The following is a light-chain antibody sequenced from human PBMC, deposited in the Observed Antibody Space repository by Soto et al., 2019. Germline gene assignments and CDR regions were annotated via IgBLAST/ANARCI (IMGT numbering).Light chain of an antibody. CDR3: TSFTSTSSLYV. V-gene: IGLV2-14*01. CDR2: EVS. Sequence: QSALTQPASVSGSPGQSITISCTGTSSDVGGYNYVSWYQQHPGKAPKLMIYEVSNRPSGVSNRFSGSKSRNTASLTLSGLQAEDEADYFCTSFTSTSSLYVFGTGTKVTVL. J-gene: IGLJ1*01. CDR1: SSDVGGYNY.